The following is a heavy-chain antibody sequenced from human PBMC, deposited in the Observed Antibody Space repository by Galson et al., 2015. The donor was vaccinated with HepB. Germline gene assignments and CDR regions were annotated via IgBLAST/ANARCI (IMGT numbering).Heavy chain of an antibody. J-gene: IGHJ3*01. CDR3: ARDLFRTGVVTVTAGAFDV. Sequence: LRLSCAASKFTFSTCSMNWVRQAPGKGLEWIAYISGDSNTIFYADSVKGRFTISRDNAKNSLYLRINSLRAEDTAVYYCARDLFRTGVVTVTAGAFDVWGQGTMVTVSS. D-gene: IGHD2-21*02. V-gene: IGHV3-48*04. CDR2: ISGDSNTI. CDR1: KFTFSTCS.